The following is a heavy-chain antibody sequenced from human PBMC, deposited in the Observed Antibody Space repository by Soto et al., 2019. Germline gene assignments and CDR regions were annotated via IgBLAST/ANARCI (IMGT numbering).Heavy chain of an antibody. CDR2: IYWDDDK. CDR1: GFSLTTSGVG. J-gene: IGHJ4*02. CDR3: AHHPYYGLGSYSFDY. D-gene: IGHD3-10*01. V-gene: IGHV2-5*02. Sequence: QITLKESGPTLVRPTQTLTLTCTFSGFSLTTSGVGVGWIRQPPGKALEWLAVIYWDDDKRNSSSLKSRLTIPKDTSKNQVVLTMTNMDPVDTATYYCAHHPYYGLGSYSFDYWGQGTLVTVSS.